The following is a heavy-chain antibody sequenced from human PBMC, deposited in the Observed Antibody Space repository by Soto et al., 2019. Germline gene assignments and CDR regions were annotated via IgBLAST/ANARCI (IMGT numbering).Heavy chain of an antibody. CDR1: GGSISSGCYY. D-gene: IGHD2-21*02. CDR2: IYYSGST. V-gene: IGHV4-31*03. J-gene: IGHJ6*02. Sequence: PSETLSLTGTVSGGSISSGCYYWSWIRQHPGKGLEWIGYIYYSGSTYYNPSLKSRVTISVDTSKNQFSLKLSSVTAADTAVYYCARWVTRYYSGMDVCGQGTTVTVSS. CDR3: ARWVTRYYSGMDV.